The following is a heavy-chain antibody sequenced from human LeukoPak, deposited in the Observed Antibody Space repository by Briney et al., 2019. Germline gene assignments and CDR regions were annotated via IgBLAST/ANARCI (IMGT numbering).Heavy chain of an antibody. D-gene: IGHD3-9*01. Sequence: KTSETLSLTGTVAGGSISSYYWSWIRQPPGKGLEWIGYIYYSGSTNYNPSLKSRVTISVDTSKNQFSLKLSSVTAADTAVYYCARVPLHYDILTGYYNRWFDPWGQGTLVTVSS. CDR1: GGSISSYY. V-gene: IGHV4-59*01. CDR3: ARVPLHYDILTGYYNRWFDP. CDR2: IYYSGST. J-gene: IGHJ5*02.